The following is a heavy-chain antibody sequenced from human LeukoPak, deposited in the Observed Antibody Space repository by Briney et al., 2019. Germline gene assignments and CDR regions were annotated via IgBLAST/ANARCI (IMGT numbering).Heavy chain of an antibody. V-gene: IGHV4-34*01. J-gene: IGHJ4*02. D-gene: IGHD4-17*01. CDR3: ARGETVTLDY. CDR1: GGSFSGYY. CDR2: INHSGST. Sequence: SETLSLTCAVYGGSFSGYYWSWIRQPPGKGLEWIGEINHSGSTNYNPSLESRVTISEDTSKNQFSLKLSSVTAADTAVYYCARGETVTLDYWGQGTLVTVSS.